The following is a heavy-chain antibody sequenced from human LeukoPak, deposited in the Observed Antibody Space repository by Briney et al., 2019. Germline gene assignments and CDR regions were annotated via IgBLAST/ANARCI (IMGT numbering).Heavy chain of an antibody. D-gene: IGHD3-10*01. Sequence: GGSLRLSCAASGFTVSSTHMNWVRQAPGKGLEWVSVIYIGGSTYYADSVKGRFSISTDNSKNTLYLKMNSLSAEDTAVSYCAXGGXVXXVSAPYYWGQGTLVTVSS. J-gene: IGHJ4*02. CDR3: AXGGXVXXVSAPYY. CDR2: IYIGGST. CDR1: GFTVSSTH. V-gene: IGHV3-53*01.